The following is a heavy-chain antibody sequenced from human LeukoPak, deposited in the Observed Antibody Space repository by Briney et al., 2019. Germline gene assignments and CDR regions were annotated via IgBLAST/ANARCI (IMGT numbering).Heavy chain of an antibody. D-gene: IGHD3-10*01. CDR3: AREAGTMVRGVPYNWFDP. CDR1: GFTFSTYA. V-gene: IGHV3-23*01. CDR2: VSGSGSRSGGST. J-gene: IGHJ5*02. Sequence: PGGSLRLSCAASGFTFSTYAMSWVRQAPGKGLEWVSNVSGSGSRSGGSTYYADSVKGRFTISRDNSKNTLYLQMNSLRAEDTAVYYCAREAGTMVRGVPYNWFDPWGQGTLVTVSS.